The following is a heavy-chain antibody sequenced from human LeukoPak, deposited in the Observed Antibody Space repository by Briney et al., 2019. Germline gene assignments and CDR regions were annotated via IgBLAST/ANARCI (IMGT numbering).Heavy chain of an antibody. D-gene: IGHD1-26*01. CDR3: AHRRSGYHSGSYDY. Sequence: SGPTLVNPTQTLTLTCTFSGFSLSTSGVGVGWIRQPPGKALEWLALIYWDNDKRYSPSLKSRLTITKDTSKNQVVLTMTNMDPVDTATYYCAHRRSGYHSGSYDYWGQGTLVTVSS. CDR1: GFSLSTSGVG. V-gene: IGHV2-5*02. J-gene: IGHJ4*02. CDR2: IYWDNDK.